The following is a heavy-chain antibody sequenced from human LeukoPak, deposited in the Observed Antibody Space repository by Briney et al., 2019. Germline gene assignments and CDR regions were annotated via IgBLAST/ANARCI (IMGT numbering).Heavy chain of an antibody. CDR1: GGTFSSYA. V-gene: IGHV1-69*04. Sequence: SVKVSCKASGGTFSSYAISWVRQAPGQGLEWMGRIIPILGIANYAQKLQGRVTITADKSTSTAYMELSSLRSEDTAVYYCARDGEGYYDSSGYYPVHPYYFDYWGQGTLVTVSS. D-gene: IGHD3-22*01. J-gene: IGHJ4*02. CDR3: ARDGEGYYDSSGYYPVHPYYFDY. CDR2: IIPILGIA.